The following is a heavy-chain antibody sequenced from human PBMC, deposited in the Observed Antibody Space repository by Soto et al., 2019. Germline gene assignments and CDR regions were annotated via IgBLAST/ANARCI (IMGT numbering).Heavy chain of an antibody. CDR2: IYYTGNT. Sequence: XTLSLPCTVSGGSLSSASYYWTWSRQPRGRGLEWIGYIYYTGNTKYNPSLKSRVTISVDTSTNQCSLKLTSVTAADTDVYYCARDIRGYSRAFAYWGQGTLAPVSS. CDR3: ARDIRGYSRAFAY. D-gene: IGHD5-18*01. CDR1: GGSLSSASYY. J-gene: IGHJ4*02. V-gene: IGHV4-61*01.